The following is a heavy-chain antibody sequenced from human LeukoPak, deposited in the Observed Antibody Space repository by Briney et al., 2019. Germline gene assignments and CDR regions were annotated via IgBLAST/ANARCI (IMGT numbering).Heavy chain of an antibody. V-gene: IGHV4-59*01. CDR1: GGSISSYY. D-gene: IGHD1-1*01. J-gene: IGHJ4*02. CDR2: IYYSGST. Sequence: SETLSLTCTVSGGSISSYYWSWIRQPPGKGLEWIGYIYYSGSTNYNPSLKSRVTISVDTSKNQFSLKLSSVTAADTAVYYCARASGGYRGVKLFDYWGQGTLVTVSS. CDR3: ARASGGYRGVKLFDY.